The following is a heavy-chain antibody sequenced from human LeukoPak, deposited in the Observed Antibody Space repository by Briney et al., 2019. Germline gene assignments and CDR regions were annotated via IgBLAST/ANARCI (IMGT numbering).Heavy chain of an antibody. CDR3: ARSKYYSSSWYDFFDY. J-gene: IGHJ4*02. CDR1: GGSISTYY. V-gene: IGHV4-59*01. Sequence: PSETLSLTCTVSGGSISTYYWSWMRQPPGKGLEGIGYIYDSGTTNYNPSLKSRATISIDTSKNQFSLKLSSVTAADTAVYYCARSKYYSSSWYDFFDYWGQGTLVTVSS. CDR2: IYDSGTT. D-gene: IGHD6-13*01.